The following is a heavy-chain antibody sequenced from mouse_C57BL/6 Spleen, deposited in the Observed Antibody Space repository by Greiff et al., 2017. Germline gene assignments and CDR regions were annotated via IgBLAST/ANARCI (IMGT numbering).Heavy chain of an antibody. J-gene: IGHJ4*01. CDR1: GYTFTDYY. Sequence: VQLQQSGAELVRPGASVKLSCKASGYTFTDYYINWVKQRPGQGLEWIARIYPGSGNTYYNEKFKGKATLTAEKSSSTSYMQLSILTSEDAAVYFCARVLPDAMDYWGQGTSVTVSS. V-gene: IGHV1-76*01. D-gene: IGHD2-10*01. CDR2: IYPGSGNT. CDR3: ARVLPDAMDY.